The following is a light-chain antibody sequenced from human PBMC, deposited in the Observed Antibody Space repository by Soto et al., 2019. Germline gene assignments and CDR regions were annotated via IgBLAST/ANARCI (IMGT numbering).Light chain of an antibody. CDR1: QSVHRN. CDR3: HQYTDWSGGT. J-gene: IGKJ4*01. Sequence: EIVMTQSPATLSLSPGETATLSCRDRQSVHRNLAWFQQHPGQAPRLLIYGASSRATGIPVRFSGSGSGTEFTLTIISLQPEDFAVYYFHQYTDWSGGTFGGGTKVVIK. V-gene: IGKV3-15*01. CDR2: GAS.